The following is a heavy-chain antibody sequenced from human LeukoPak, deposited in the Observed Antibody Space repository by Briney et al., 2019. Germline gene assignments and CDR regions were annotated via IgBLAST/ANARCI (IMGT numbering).Heavy chain of an antibody. V-gene: IGHV3-74*01. CDR3: ARSVFGANSRGHDY. D-gene: IGHD4/OR15-4a*01. J-gene: IGHJ4*02. CDR2: IHSDGSAT. CDR1: GFTFSNYW. Sequence: GGSLRLSCAASGFTFSNYWIHWVRQAPGKGLVLVSRIHSDGSATYYADSVRGRFTISRNNAKNTLYLQMHSLSAEDTAVYYCARSVFGANSRGHDYLGQGSLVTVSS.